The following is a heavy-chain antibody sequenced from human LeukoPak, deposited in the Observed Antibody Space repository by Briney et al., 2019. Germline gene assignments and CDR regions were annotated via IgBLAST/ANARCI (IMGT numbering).Heavy chain of an antibody. V-gene: IGHV4-59*01. CDR3: ARVLSLYYFDY. Sequence: PSETLSLTCTVSGGSISSYYWSWIRQPPGKGLEWIGYIYYSGSTNYNPSLKSRVTISVDTSKNQFSLKLSSVTVADTAVYYCARVLSLYYFDYWGQGTLVTVSS. CDR2: IYYSGST. CDR1: GGSISSYY. J-gene: IGHJ4*02.